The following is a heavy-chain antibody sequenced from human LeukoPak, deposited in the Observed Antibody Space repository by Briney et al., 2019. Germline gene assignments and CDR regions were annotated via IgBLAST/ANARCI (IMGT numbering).Heavy chain of an antibody. CDR3: ATADYYDSSGYWQFNWFDP. V-gene: IGHV1-24*01. Sequence: VASVKVSCKVSGYTLTELSMHWVRQAPGKGLESIGGFDPEDGETIYAQKFQGRVTMTEDTSTDTAYMELSSLRSEDTAVYYCATADYYDSSGYWQFNWFDPWGQGTLVTVSS. CDR1: GYTLTELS. J-gene: IGHJ5*02. CDR2: FDPEDGET. D-gene: IGHD3-22*01.